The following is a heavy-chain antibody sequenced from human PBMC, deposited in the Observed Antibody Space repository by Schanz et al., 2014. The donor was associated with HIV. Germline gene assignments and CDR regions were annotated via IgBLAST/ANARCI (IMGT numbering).Heavy chain of an antibody. V-gene: IGHV3-21*01. CDR3: AREDGWFGDIYYFGLDV. CDR1: GFTFSAYS. Sequence: EEQLVESGGGLVKPGESLRLACAASGFTFSAYSMKWVRQAPGKGLEWVSSIDSSSSYKYYADSVKGRFTISRDNAKNSLYLQMNTLRAEDTAVYYCAREDGWFGDIYYFGLDVWGRGTTVTVSS. D-gene: IGHD3-10*01. J-gene: IGHJ6*02. CDR2: IDSSSSYK.